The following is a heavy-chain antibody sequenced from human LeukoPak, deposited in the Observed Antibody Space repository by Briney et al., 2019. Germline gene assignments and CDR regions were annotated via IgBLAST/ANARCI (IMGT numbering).Heavy chain of an antibody. CDR3: ARAQLGYCSSTSCAPYYYYGMDV. Sequence: GGSLRLSCAASGFTFSSYWMSWVRQAPGKGLEWVANIKQDGSEKYYVDSVKGRFTISRDNAKNSLYLQMNSLRAEDTAVYYCARAQLGYCSSTSCAPYYYYGMDVWGQGTTVTVSS. CDR1: GFTFSSYW. V-gene: IGHV3-7*01. D-gene: IGHD2-2*01. J-gene: IGHJ6*02. CDR2: IKQDGSEK.